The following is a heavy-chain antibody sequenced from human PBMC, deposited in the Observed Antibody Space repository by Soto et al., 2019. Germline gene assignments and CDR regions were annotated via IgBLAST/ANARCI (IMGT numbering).Heavy chain of an antibody. Sequence: PSETLSLTCNVSCGSIRSGGYYWGWIRQAPGKGLEWIGYIHYRGRTSYNPSLESRVSISLDTSGHQFSLTLTSVTAADTAVYYCARCRDAFGFDSWGQGTLVTVSS. CDR2: IHYRGRT. V-gene: IGHV4-31*03. J-gene: IGHJ4*02. D-gene: IGHD2-15*01. CDR1: CGSIRSGGYY. CDR3: ARCRDAFGFDS.